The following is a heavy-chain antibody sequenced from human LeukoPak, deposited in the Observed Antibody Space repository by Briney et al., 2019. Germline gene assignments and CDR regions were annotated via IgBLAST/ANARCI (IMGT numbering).Heavy chain of an antibody. CDR2: INHSGST. D-gene: IGHD3-22*01. CDR3: ARVGVERITMMKWRWFDP. V-gene: IGHV4-34*01. J-gene: IGHJ5*02. Sequence: SETLSLTCAVYGGSFSGYYWSWIRQSPGKGLEWIGEINHSGSTNYNPSLKSRVTISVDTSKNQFSLKLSSVTAADTAVYYCARVGVERITMMKWRWFDPWGQGTLVTVSS. CDR1: GGSFSGYY.